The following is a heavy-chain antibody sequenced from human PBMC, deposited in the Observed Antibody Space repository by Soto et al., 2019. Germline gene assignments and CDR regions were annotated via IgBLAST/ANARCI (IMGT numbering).Heavy chain of an antibody. V-gene: IGHV3-33*01. CDR1: GFTFSRYA. J-gene: IGHJ4*02. CDR3: ARDLIAARPEYYFDY. Sequence: QVQLVESGGGVVQPGRSLRLSCAASGFTFSRYAMHWVRQTPGKGLEWVAIIWNDGSKKFYTDSVEGRFTISRDNSKTTLYLQLNSLRAEDTALYYCARDLIAARPEYYFDYWGQGTLVTVSS. D-gene: IGHD6-6*01. CDR2: IWNDGSKK.